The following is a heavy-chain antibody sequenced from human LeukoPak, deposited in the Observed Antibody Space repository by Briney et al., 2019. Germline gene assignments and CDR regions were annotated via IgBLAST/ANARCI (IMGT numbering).Heavy chain of an antibody. CDR3: ARLVPPRYCSSTSCYGHYYYGMDV. Sequence: SETLSLTCTVSGGSISSTSYYWGWIRQPPGKGLEWIGYIYYSGSTNYNPSLKSRVTISVDTSKNQFSLKLSSVTAADTAVYYCARLVPPRYCSSTSCYGHYYYGMDVWGQGTTVTVSS. D-gene: IGHD2-2*01. J-gene: IGHJ6*02. V-gene: IGHV4-61*05. CDR2: IYYSGST. CDR1: GGSISSTSYY.